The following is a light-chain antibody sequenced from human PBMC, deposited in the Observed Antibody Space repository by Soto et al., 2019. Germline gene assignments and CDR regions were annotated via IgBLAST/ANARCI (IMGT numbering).Light chain of an antibody. Sequence: QSALTQPASVSGSPGQSITISCTGTSSDVGGYNYVSLYQQHPGKAPKLMIYAVSNRPSGVSNRFSGSKSVNTAPLTISGIQADDESDFYCWSYTVSSTYVFGYGTKVTVL. CDR1: SSDVGGYNY. V-gene: IGLV2-14*01. J-gene: IGLJ1*01. CDR3: WSYTVSSTYV. CDR2: AVS.